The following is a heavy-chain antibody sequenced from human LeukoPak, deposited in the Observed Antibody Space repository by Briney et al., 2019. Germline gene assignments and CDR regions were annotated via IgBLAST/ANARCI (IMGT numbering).Heavy chain of an antibody. CDR3: SSPGYCSSTSCYFNFQH. Sequence: ASVKVSCTASGGTFSSYAISWVRQAPGQGLEWMGGIIPIFGTANYAQKFQGRVTITTDESTSTAYMELSSLRSEDTAVYYCSSPGYCSSTSCYFNFQHWGQGTLVTVS. CDR1: GGTFSSYA. D-gene: IGHD2-2*01. CDR2: IIPIFGTA. V-gene: IGHV1-69*05. J-gene: IGHJ1*01.